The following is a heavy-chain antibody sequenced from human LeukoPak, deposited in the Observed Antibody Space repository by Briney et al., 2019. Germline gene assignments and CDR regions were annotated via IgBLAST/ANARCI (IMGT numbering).Heavy chain of an antibody. CDR2: ISGSGGST. CDR3: AKENGYNYYFDY. Sequence: GGSLRLSCAASGFTFGTYAMSWVRQAPGRGLEWVSGISGSGGSTNYADSVKGRFTISRDNSKNTLYLQMNSLRAEDTAVYYCAKENGYNYYFDYWGQGTLVTVSS. CDR1: GFTFGTYA. J-gene: IGHJ4*02. D-gene: IGHD5-24*01. V-gene: IGHV3-23*01.